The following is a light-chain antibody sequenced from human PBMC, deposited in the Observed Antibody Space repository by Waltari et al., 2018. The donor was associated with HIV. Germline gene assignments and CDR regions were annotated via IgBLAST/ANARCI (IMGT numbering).Light chain of an antibody. J-gene: IGLJ1*01. CDR1: TTDIGGYKY. Sequence: QAALTQPASVSGSPGQSITISCTGTTTDIGGYKYVSWFQHHPGKVPKLIISEVSIRPSGVPNHFSGSKSGNTASLTISGLQAEDEAHYYCGSYSSPNAYVFGGGTKVTVL. V-gene: IGLV2-14*01. CDR2: EVS. CDR3: GSYSSPNAYV.